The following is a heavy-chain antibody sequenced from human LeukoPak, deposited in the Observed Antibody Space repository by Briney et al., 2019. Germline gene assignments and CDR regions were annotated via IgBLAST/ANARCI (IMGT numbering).Heavy chain of an antibody. CDR3: AREYGITGTTGWFDP. CDR1: GFTVSSNY. V-gene: IGHV3-66*01. CDR2: IYSGGST. J-gene: IGHJ5*02. Sequence: GGSLRLSCAASGFTVSSNYMSWVRQAPGKGLEWVSVIYSGGSTYYADSVKGRFTISRDNSKSTLYLQMNSLRAEDTAVYYCAREYGITGTTGWFDPWGQGTLVTVSS. D-gene: IGHD1-20*01.